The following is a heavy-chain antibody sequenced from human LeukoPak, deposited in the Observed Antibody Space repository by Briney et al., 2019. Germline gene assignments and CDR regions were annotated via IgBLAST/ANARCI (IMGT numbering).Heavy chain of an antibody. CDR2: INPNSGGT. Sequence: GASVKVSCKASGYTFTGYYMHWVRQAPGQGLEWMGWINPNSGGTNYAQKFQGRVTMTRDTSTSTVYMELSSLRSEDTAVYYCAREGYCSGGSCTYAFDIWGQGTMVTVSS. V-gene: IGHV1-2*02. CDR3: AREGYCSGGSCTYAFDI. CDR1: GYTFTGYY. J-gene: IGHJ3*02. D-gene: IGHD2-15*01.